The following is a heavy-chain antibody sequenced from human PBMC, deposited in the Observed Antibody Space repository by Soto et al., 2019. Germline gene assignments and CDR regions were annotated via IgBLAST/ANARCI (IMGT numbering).Heavy chain of an antibody. CDR2: MNSDGSST. J-gene: IGHJ4*02. V-gene: IGHV3-74*01. CDR1: GFTFGNSW. Sequence: LRLSCAASGFTFGNSWMHWVRQAPGEGLEWVSRMNSDGSSTNYADSVKGRFTVSRDNAKNTLYLQMNSLRAEDTAVYYCATAEVDYWGPGTLVTVSS. CDR3: ATAEVDY.